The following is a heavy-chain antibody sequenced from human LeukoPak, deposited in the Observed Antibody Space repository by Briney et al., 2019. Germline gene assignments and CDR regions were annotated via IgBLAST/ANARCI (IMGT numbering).Heavy chain of an antibody. V-gene: IGHV3-23*01. D-gene: IGHD4-17*01. CDR2: ISGSGGST. Sequence: PGGSLRLSCAASGFTFSSYAMSWVRQPPGKGLEWVSAISGSGGSTYYADSVKGRFTISRDNSKNTLYLQMNSLRAEDTAVYYCANPHSAVTTRFPLGYWGQGTLVTVSS. CDR1: GFTFSSYA. CDR3: ANPHSAVTTRFPLGY. J-gene: IGHJ4*02.